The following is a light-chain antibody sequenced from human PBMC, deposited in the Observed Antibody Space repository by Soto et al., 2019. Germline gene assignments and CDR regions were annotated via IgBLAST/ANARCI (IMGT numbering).Light chain of an antibody. CDR3: QPYNNLPLI. CDR1: QDISHY. V-gene: IGKV1-33*01. Sequence: DIQMTQSPSSLSESVGDRVTITCQASQDISHYLNWYQQKPGKAPKLLIYGASNLETGVPSRFSGSVSGTDVTFTISSLQPEDIATSDCQPYNNLPLIFGGGTKVEIK. CDR2: GAS. J-gene: IGKJ4*01.